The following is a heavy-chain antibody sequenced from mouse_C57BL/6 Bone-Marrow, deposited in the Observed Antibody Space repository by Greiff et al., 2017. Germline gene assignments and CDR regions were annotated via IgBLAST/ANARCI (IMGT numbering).Heavy chain of an antibody. CDR2: IDPANGNT. D-gene: IGHD2-3*01. CDR3: ARSGGYYDWYFDV. CDR1: GFNIKNTY. J-gene: IGHJ1*03. V-gene: IGHV14-3*01. Sequence: VQLQQSVAELVRPGASVKLSCTASGFNIKNTYIHWMKQRPEQGLEWIGRIDPANGNTKYAPKFQGKATITADTSSNTAYLQLSSLTSEDSAIYYCARSGGYYDWYFDVWGTGTTVTVSS.